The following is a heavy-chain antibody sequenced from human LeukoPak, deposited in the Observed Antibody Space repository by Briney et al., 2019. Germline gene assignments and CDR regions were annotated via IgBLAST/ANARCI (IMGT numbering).Heavy chain of an antibody. V-gene: IGHV1-2*02. CDR1: GYTFTGYY. CDR2: INPNSGGT. D-gene: IGHD1-26*01. J-gene: IGHJ4*02. Sequence: ASVTVSCKASGYTFTGYYMHWVRQAPGQGLEWMGWINPNSGGTNYAQKFQGRVTMTRDTSISTAYMELSRLRSDGTAVYYCATYSGSYSSDFDYWGQGTLVTVSS. CDR3: ATYSGSYSSDFDY.